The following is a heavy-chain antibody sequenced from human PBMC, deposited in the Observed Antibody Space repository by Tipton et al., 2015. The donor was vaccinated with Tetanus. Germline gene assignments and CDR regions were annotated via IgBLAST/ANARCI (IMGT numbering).Heavy chain of an antibody. CDR3: ARDPRGSSGHSYYYGMDV. Sequence: TLSLTCAVSGGSISSSNWWSWVRQPPGKGLEWIGEIYHSGSTNYNPSLKSRVTISVDKSKNQFSLKLSSVTAADTAVYYCARDPRGSSGHSYYYGMDVWGQGTTVTVSS. CDR2: IYHSGST. V-gene: IGHV4-4*02. D-gene: IGHD3-22*01. J-gene: IGHJ6*02. CDR1: GGSISSSNW.